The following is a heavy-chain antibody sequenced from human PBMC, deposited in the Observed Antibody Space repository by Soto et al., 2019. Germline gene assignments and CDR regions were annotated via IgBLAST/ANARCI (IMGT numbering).Heavy chain of an antibody. Sequence: GGSLRLSCEASGFSFSSYEMNWVRQAPGEGREWVSYIRTGGGAIHYTDSVKGRFTVSRDNAKSSLYLQMNSLRAEDTALYYCARDGGGGNWFDPWGQGTLVTVSS. V-gene: IGHV3-48*03. CDR2: IRTGGGAI. D-gene: IGHD2-15*01. J-gene: IGHJ5*02. CDR1: GFSFSSYE. CDR3: ARDGGGGNWFDP.